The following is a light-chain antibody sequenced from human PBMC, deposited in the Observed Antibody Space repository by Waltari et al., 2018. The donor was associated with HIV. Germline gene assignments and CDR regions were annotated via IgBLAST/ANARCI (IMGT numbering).Light chain of an antibody. Sequence: QSALTQPASVSGSPGQSITISCNGTSSDVGSYNHFSWYQQHPGKAPKLMTYEDNKRPSGVSDRFSGSKSGNTASLTISGLQSEDEADYYCCSYAGSTTWVFGGGTKLTVL. CDR1: SSDVGSYNH. V-gene: IGLV2-23*01. J-gene: IGLJ3*02. CDR2: EDN. CDR3: CSYAGSTTWV.